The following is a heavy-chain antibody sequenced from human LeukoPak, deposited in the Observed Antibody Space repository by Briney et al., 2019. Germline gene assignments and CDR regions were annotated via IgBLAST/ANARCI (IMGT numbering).Heavy chain of an antibody. Sequence: ASVKVSCKASGYTFTGYYIHWVRQAPGQGLEWMGWINPNSGGTNYAQKFQGRVTMTRDTSISTAYMELSRLRSDDTAVYYCARDSQLQLPNNWFDPWGQGTLVTVSS. V-gene: IGHV1-2*02. CDR3: ARDSQLQLPNNWFDP. CDR1: GYTFTGYY. J-gene: IGHJ5*02. CDR2: INPNSGGT. D-gene: IGHD1-1*01.